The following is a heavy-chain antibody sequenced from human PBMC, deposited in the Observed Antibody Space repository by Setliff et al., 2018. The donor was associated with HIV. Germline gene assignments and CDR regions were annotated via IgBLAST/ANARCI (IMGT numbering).Heavy chain of an antibody. CDR2: IYQTGST. J-gene: IGHJ4*02. Sequence: SETLSLTCTVSGYSISSGYYWGWIRQPPGKGLEWIGSIYQTGSTNYNPSLKSRVTVSLDMSKNQFSLKLTSVTAADTAVYYCARGSLYSSSSCFDYWGQGTLVTVSS. D-gene: IGHD6-13*01. CDR3: ARGSLYSSSSCFDY. V-gene: IGHV4-38-2*02. CDR1: GYSISSGYY.